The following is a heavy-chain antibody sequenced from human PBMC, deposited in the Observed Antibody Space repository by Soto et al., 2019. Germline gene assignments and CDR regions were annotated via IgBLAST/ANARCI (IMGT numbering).Heavy chain of an antibody. Sequence: QVQLVQSGAEVKKPGASVKVSCKASGYTFTSYDINWVRQATGQGLEWMGWMNPNSGNTGYAQKFQGRVTMTRNTSISTAYMELSSLRSEDTDVYYCARETRYGDYGYYYYGMDVWGQGPTVTVSS. D-gene: IGHD4-17*01. V-gene: IGHV1-8*01. J-gene: IGHJ6*02. CDR3: ARETRYGDYGYYYYGMDV. CDR2: MNPNSGNT. CDR1: GYTFTSYD.